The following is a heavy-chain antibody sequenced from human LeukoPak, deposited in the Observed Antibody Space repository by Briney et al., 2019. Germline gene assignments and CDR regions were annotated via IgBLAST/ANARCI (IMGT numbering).Heavy chain of an antibody. CDR3: ARAGGGAVAGAYYFDY. CDR2: ISASGSTI. V-gene: IGHV3-48*01. D-gene: IGHD6-19*01. CDR1: GFTFSSYS. Sequence: GGSLRLSCAASGFTFSSYSMNWVRQAPGKGLEWVSYISASGSTIYYADSVKGRFTISRDNAENSLSLYLQMNSLRAEDTAVYYCARAGGGAVAGAYYFDYWGQGTLVTVSS. J-gene: IGHJ4*02.